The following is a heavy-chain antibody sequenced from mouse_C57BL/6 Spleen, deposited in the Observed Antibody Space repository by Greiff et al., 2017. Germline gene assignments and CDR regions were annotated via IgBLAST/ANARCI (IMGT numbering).Heavy chain of an antibody. CDR3: TINDDSHLDD. D-gene: IGHD2-4*01. V-gene: IGHV1-15*01. Sequence: QVQLPQSGAELVRPGASVTPFCKAFGYTFTDHEMPWVKQTPVHGPGWIGAIDPETGGTAYDQKFKGKATLTADKSSSTASMELRSLTSEDSAVYYCTINDDSHLDDRGQGTTLTAAS. J-gene: IGHJ2*01. CDR2: IDPETGGT. CDR1: GYTFTDHE.